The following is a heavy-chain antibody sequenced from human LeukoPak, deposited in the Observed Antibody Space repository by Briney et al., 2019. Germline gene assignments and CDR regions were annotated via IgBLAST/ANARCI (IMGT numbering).Heavy chain of an antibody. CDR3: AKEGRSLQTY. J-gene: IGHJ4*02. Sequence: GGSLRLSCAASGFTFSSYAMSWVRQAPGKGLEWVSAISGSGGSTYYADSVKGRFTISRDNAKNSLYLQMNSLRVEDTAVYYCAKEGRSLQTYWGQGTLVTVSS. CDR2: ISGSGGST. V-gene: IGHV3-23*01. D-gene: IGHD5-24*01. CDR1: GFTFSSYA.